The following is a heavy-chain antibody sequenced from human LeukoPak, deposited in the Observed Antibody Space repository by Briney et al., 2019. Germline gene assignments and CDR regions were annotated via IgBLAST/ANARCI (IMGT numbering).Heavy chain of an antibody. Sequence: GGSLRLSCAASGFTFSSYAMSWVRQAPGKGLEWVSAISGSGGSTYYADSVKGRFTISRDNAKNSLYLQMNSLRAENTAVYYCASIYDSSGYYVDAFDIWGQGTMVTVSS. J-gene: IGHJ3*02. V-gene: IGHV3-23*01. CDR2: ISGSGGST. D-gene: IGHD3-22*01. CDR3: ASIYDSSGYYVDAFDI. CDR1: GFTFSSYA.